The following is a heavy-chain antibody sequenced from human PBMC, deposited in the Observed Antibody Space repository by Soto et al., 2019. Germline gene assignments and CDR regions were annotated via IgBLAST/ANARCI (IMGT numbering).Heavy chain of an antibody. CDR1: SGSISSSNW. V-gene: IGHV4-4*02. D-gene: IGHD3-10*01. J-gene: IGHJ3*02. CDR2: IYHSGST. CDR3: ARVFLTYGSGPLDAFDI. Sequence: SETLSLTCAVSSGSISSSNWWSWVRQPPGKGLEWIGEIYHSGSTNYNPSLKSRVTISVDKSKNQFSLKLSSVTAADTAVYYCARVFLTYGSGPLDAFDIWGQGTMVTVSS.